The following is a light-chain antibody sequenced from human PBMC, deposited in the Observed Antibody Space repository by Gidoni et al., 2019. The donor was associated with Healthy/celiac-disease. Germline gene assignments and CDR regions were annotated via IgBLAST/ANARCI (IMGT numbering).Light chain of an antibody. CDR1: QSVSSSY. V-gene: IGKV3-20*01. J-gene: IGKJ1*01. Sequence: EIVLTQSPGTLSLSPGERATLSCRASQSVSSSYLAWYQQKPGQAPRLLIYGASSRATGIPDRFSDSGSGTDFTLTISRREPEDFAVYYCQQYGSSPWTFGQGTKVEIK. CDR3: QQYGSSPWT. CDR2: GAS.